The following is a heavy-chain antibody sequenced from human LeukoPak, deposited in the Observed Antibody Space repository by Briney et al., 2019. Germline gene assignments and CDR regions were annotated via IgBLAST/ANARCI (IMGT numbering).Heavy chain of an antibody. V-gene: IGHV4-39*01. CDR3: ARRLRFGTSSRACCWFDP. Sequence: SETLSLTCTVSGGSISSSSYYWGWIRQPPGKGLEWIGSIYYSGSTYYNPSLKSRVTISVDTSKNQFSLKLSSVTAADTAVYYCARRLRFGTSSRACCWFDPWGQGTLVTVSS. J-gene: IGHJ5*02. CDR2: IYYSGST. D-gene: IGHD2-2*01. CDR1: GGSISSSSYY.